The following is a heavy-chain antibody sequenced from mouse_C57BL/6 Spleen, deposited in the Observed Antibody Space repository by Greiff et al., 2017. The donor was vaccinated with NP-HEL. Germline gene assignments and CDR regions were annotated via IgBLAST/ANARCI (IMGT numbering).Heavy chain of an antibody. CDR1: GFTFTSYW. D-gene: IGHD2-4*01. Sequence: QVQLQQPGAELVKPGASVKLSCKASGFTFTSYWMHWVKQRPGQGLEWIGMIHPNSGSTNYNEKFKSKATLTVDKSSSTAYMQLSSLTSEDSAVYYCARSYYDYVVLAFAYWGQGTLVTVSA. CDR2: IHPNSGST. CDR3: ARSYYDYVVLAFAY. V-gene: IGHV1-64*01. J-gene: IGHJ3*01.